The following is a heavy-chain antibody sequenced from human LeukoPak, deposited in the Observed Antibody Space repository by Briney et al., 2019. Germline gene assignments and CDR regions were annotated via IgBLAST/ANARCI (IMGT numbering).Heavy chain of an antibody. J-gene: IGHJ4*02. Sequence: GGSLRLSCAAFGFTFSDYYMSWIRQAPGKGLEWVSYISSSSRNLYYVDSVKGRFTISRDNAKNSLYLQMNSLRDEDTAVYYCARGSSSFDSWGQGTLVTVSS. CDR2: ISSSSRNL. V-gene: IGHV3-11*04. D-gene: IGHD6-13*01. CDR3: ARGSSSFDS. CDR1: GFTFSDYY.